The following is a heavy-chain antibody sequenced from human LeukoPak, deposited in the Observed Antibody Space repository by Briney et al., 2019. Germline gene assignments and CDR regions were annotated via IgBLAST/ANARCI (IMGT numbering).Heavy chain of an antibody. CDR2: IYYSGST. D-gene: IGHD6-6*01. CDR1: GGSISSSSYY. J-gene: IGHJ6*03. CDR3: ARDRSSSSGFYYYYMDV. V-gene: IGHV4-39*07. Sequence: SETLSLTCTVSGGSISSSSYYWGWIRQPPGKGLEGIGSIYYSGSTYYNPSLKSRVTISVDTSKNQFSLKLSSVTAADTAVYYCARDRSSSSGFYYYYMDVWGKGTTVTVSS.